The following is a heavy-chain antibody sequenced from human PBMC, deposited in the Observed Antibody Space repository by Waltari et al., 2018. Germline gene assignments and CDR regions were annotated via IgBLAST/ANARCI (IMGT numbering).Heavy chain of an antibody. J-gene: IGHJ4*02. CDR3: AKDRLWNSFDS. Sequence: EVQLVESGGGLIQPGGSLRLSCAASGFTFSTQWMNGVRQAPGKGLVGVSRIKTDGSSTADADSVKGRFTISRDNAKNTLYLQMNSLRAEDTAVYYCAKDRLWNSFDSWGQGTLVTVSS. CDR1: GFTFSTQW. D-gene: IGHD1-1*01. V-gene: IGHV3-74*01. CDR2: IKTDGSST.